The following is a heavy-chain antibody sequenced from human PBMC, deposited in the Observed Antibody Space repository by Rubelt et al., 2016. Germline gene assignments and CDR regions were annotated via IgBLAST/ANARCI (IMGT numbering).Heavy chain of an antibody. J-gene: IGHJ3*02. V-gene: IGHV4-59*08. CDR2: IYYGEST. Sequence: QVQLQESGPGLVEPSETLSLTCSVSGDSISGYYWSWVRQPPGKGLEWIGYIYYGESTNYNPSLKSRLTISGDTSKREISLKLSSVTAADTAVYYCARLDCRSTSCLSHALNIWGQGTLVTVSS. CDR1: GDSISGYY. D-gene: IGHD2-2*01. CDR3: ARLDCRSTSCLSHALNI.